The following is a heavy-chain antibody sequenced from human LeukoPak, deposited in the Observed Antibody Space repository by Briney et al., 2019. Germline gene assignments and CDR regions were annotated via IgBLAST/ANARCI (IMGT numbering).Heavy chain of an antibody. V-gene: IGHV1-46*01. J-gene: IGHJ6*02. CDR2: INPNGGST. D-gene: IGHD3-22*01. CDR1: GYTFTTYY. Sequence: ASVKVSCKASGYTFTTYYMHWVRQAPGQGLEWMGTINPNGGSTNYAEKFQGRVTMTRDTSTSTVYMELRSLRSEDTAVYYCTRGGNYYDSSMDVWGQGTTVTVSS. CDR3: TRGGNYYDSSMDV.